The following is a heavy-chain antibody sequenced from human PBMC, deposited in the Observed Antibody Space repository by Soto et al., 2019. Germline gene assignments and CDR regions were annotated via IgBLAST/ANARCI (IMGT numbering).Heavy chain of an antibody. Sequence: QVQLVQSGAEEKKPGASVKVSCKASGYTFTSYAMHWVRQAPGQRLEWMGWINAGNGNTKYSQKFQGRVTITRDTSVSTAYMELSSLRSEDTAVYYCARVYAGVAGTDYWGQGTLVTVSS. CDR3: ARVYAGVAGTDY. J-gene: IGHJ4*02. CDR2: INAGNGNT. V-gene: IGHV1-3*05. CDR1: GYTFTSYA. D-gene: IGHD6-19*01.